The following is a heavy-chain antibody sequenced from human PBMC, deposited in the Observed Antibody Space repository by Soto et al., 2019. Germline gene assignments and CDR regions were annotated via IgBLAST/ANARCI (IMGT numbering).Heavy chain of an antibody. V-gene: IGHV3-23*01. CDR2: ISGSGGST. Sequence: GGSLRLSCAASGFTFSSYAMSWVRQAPGKGLEWVSAISGSGGSTYYADSVKGRFTISRDNSKNTLYLQMNSLRAEDTAVYYCAKSGSYCSSTSCYFDYWGQGTLVTVSS. D-gene: IGHD2-2*01. J-gene: IGHJ4*02. CDR1: GFTFSSYA. CDR3: AKSGSYCSSTSCYFDY.